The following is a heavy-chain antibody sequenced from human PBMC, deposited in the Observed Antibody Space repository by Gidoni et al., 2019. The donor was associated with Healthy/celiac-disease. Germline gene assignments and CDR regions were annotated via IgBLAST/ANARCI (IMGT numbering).Heavy chain of an antibody. CDR3: TRERMTTVTYDAFDI. CDR1: GGTFSSYA. CDR2: IIPICGTE. D-gene: IGHD4-17*01. V-gene: IGHV1-69*06. Sequence: QVQLVQSGAEVKKPGSSVKFSCKASGGTFSSYAISWVRQAAGQGLGWMGGIIPICGTENYAQKFQGRVTITADKSTSTAYMELSSLRSEDTAVYYCTRERMTTVTYDAFDIWGQGTMVTVSS. J-gene: IGHJ3*02.